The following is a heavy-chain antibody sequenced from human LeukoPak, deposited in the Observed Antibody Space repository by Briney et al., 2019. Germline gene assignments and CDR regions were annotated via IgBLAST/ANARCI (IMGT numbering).Heavy chain of an antibody. CDR1: GFTFDDYG. D-gene: IGHD1-26*01. V-gene: IGHV3-20*04. J-gene: IGHJ5*02. CDR3: ARCIVGDHLIVNWFDP. CDR2: INWNGGST. Sequence: GGSLRLSCAASGFTFDDYGMSWVRQAPGKGLEWVSGINWNGGSTGYADSVKGRFTISRDNAKNSLYLQMNSLRAEDTAVYYCARCIVGDHLIVNWFDPWGQGTLVTVSS.